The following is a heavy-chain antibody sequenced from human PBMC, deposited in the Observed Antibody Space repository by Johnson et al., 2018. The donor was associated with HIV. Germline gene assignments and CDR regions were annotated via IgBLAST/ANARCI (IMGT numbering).Heavy chain of an antibody. CDR2: ISGDGSSS. Sequence: VQLVESGGGLVKPGGSLRLSCEVSGFTISTFWMHWVRQVPGKGLMWVSRISGDGSSSSYADSVKGRFTISRDNAKNTLYLQMNSVRAEDTAVYYCANLGYSSSWDYDGFDIWGQGTMVTVSS. J-gene: IGHJ3*02. V-gene: IGHV3-74*02. CDR3: ANLGYSSSWDYDGFDI. CDR1: GFTISTFW. D-gene: IGHD6-13*01.